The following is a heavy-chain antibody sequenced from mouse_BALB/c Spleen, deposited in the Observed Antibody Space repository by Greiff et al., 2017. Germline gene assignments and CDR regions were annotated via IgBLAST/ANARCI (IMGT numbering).Heavy chain of an antibody. CDR1: GYTFTSYY. CDR2: INPSNGGT. V-gene: IGHV1S81*02. CDR3: TRGGGYYDWYFDV. J-gene: IGHJ1*01. D-gene: IGHD2-3*01. Sequence: QVQLQQSGAELVKPGASVKLSCAASGYTFTSYYMYWVQQRPGQGLEWIAEINPSNGGTNFNETFKSRATLTVDKSSSTAYMQLSSLTSEDSAVYKCTRGGGYYDWYFDVWGAGTTVTVSS.